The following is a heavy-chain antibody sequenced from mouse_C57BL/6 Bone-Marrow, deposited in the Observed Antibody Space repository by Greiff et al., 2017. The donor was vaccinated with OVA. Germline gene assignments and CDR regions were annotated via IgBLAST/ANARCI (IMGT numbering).Heavy chain of an antibody. Sequence: EVQLKESGAELVRPGASVKLSCTASGFNIKDDYMHWVKQRPEQGLEWIGWIDPENGDTEYASQFQGKATITADTSSNTAYLQLSSLTSEDTAVYYCTSYGNFDYWGQGTTLTVSS. CDR3: TSYGNFDY. J-gene: IGHJ2*01. V-gene: IGHV14-4*01. CDR1: GFNIKDDY. CDR2: IDPENGDT. D-gene: IGHD2-1*01.